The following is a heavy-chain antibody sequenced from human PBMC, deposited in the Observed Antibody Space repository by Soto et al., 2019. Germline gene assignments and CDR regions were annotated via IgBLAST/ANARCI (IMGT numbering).Heavy chain of an antibody. J-gene: IGHJ4*02. CDR2: IKGDGTIT. CDR3: ARGGLGNYYNDY. D-gene: IGHD3-10*01. V-gene: IGHV3-74*01. Sequence: EVQLVESGGGLVQPGGSLRLSCAASGFTFSRDWMHWVRQSPGKGLVWVSRIKGDGTITNYADSVKGRFTTSRDNAKNTVYLQLNSLTTEDTAVYYCARGGLGNYYNDYWGQGPLVTVSS. CDR1: GFTFSRDW.